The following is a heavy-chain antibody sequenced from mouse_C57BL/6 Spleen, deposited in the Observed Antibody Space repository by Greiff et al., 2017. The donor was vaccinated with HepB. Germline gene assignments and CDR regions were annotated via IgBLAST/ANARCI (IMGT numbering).Heavy chain of an antibody. CDR3: ERRKGGSSYYYYAMDY. V-gene: IGHV1-26*01. CDR2: INPNNGGT. D-gene: IGHD1-1*01. CDR1: GYTFTDYY. Sequence: EVQLQQSGPELVKPGASVKISCKASGYTFTDYYMNWVKQSHGKSLEWIGDINPNNGGTSYNQKFKGKATLTVDKSSSTAYMELRSLTSEDSAVYYCERRKGGSSYYYYAMDYWGQGTSVTVSS. J-gene: IGHJ4*01.